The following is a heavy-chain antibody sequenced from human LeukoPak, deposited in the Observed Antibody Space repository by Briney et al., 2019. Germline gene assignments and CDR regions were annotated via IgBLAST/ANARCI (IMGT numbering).Heavy chain of an antibody. Sequence: SETLSLTCTVSDGSISSYYWSWIRQPPGKGLEWIGYIYYSGSTNYNPSLKSRVTISVDTSKNQFSLKLSSVTAADTAVYYCARQYSGSYGSDWFDPWGQGTLVTVSS. CDR1: DGSISSYY. V-gene: IGHV4-59*08. D-gene: IGHD1-26*01. CDR3: ARQYSGSYGSDWFDP. J-gene: IGHJ5*02. CDR2: IYYSGST.